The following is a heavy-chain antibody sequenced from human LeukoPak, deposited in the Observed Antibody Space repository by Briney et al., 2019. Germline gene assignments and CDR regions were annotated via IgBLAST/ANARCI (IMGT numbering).Heavy chain of an antibody. CDR3: AKGYSSGWPDAFDI. Sequence: GRSLRLSCSVSGFTFDDYAMHWVRQAPGKGLEWVSGISWNSGSIGYADSVKGRFTISRDNAKNSLYLQMNSLRAEDTALYYCAKGYSSGWPDAFDIWGQGTMVTVSS. J-gene: IGHJ3*02. CDR1: GFTFDDYA. D-gene: IGHD6-19*01. V-gene: IGHV3-9*01. CDR2: ISWNSGSI.